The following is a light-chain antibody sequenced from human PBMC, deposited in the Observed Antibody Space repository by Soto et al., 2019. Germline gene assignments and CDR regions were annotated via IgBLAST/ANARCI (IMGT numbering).Light chain of an antibody. CDR2: DNN. Sequence: QSVLTQPPSVSAAPGQQVTISCSRSSSNIGNDCVSWYQQLPGTAPKLLIYDNNKRAAGIPDRFSGSESGTSATLGITGLQTGDEADYYCGRWDSRLSTYVFGTGTKVTVL. J-gene: IGLJ1*01. CDR3: GRWDSRLSTYV. V-gene: IGLV1-51*01. CDR1: SSNIGNDC.